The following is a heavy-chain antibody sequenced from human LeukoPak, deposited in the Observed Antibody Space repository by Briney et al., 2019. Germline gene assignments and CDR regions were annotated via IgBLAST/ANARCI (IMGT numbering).Heavy chain of an antibody. J-gene: IGHJ5*02. CDR1: GDSVSSNSAA. CDR3: AGAGLRLGTTGWFDP. CDR2: TYYRSKWYN. V-gene: IGHV6-1*01. Sequence: SQTLSLTRAISGDSVSSNSAAWNWIRQSPSRGLEWLGRTYYRSKWYNDYAVSVKSRITINPDTSKNQFSLQLNSVTPEDTAVYYCAGAGLRLGTTGWFDPWGQGTLVTVSS. D-gene: IGHD1-1*01.